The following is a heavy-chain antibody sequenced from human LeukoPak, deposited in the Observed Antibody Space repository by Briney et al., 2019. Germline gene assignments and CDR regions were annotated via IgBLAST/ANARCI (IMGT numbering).Heavy chain of an antibody. J-gene: IGHJ5*02. CDR1: GGSMTHYF. D-gene: IGHD2-2*01. CDR3: ARATQRYCSGTTCFPYWFDT. V-gene: IGHV4-4*09. Sequence: SGTLSLTCTVSGGSMTHYFWNWIRQAPGKGQEWIGYTHTSGSPDYSRSLKSRVTISLDTSKNHFSLMLSSVTAADTAVYFCARATQRYCSGTTCFPYWFDTWGQGTLATVSS. CDR2: THTSGSP.